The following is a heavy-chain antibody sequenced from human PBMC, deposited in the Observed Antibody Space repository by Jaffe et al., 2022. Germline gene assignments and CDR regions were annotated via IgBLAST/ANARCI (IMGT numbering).Heavy chain of an antibody. D-gene: IGHD4-17*01. V-gene: IGHV4-39*01. CDR3: ARVLWFRGDGSGYYYYYMDV. J-gene: IGHJ6*03. CDR2: IYYSGST. Sequence: QLQLQESGPGLVKPSETLSLTCTVSGGSISSSSYYWGWIRQPPGKGLEWIGSIYYSGSTYYNPSLKSRVTISVDTSKNQFSLKLSSVTAADTAVYYCARVLWFRGDGSGYYYYYMDVWGKGTTVTVSS. CDR1: GGSISSSSYY.